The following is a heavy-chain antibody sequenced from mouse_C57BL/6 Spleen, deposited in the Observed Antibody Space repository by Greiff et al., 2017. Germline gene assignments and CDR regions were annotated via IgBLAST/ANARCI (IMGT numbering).Heavy chain of an antibody. Sequence: EVKLMESGGGLVKPGGSLKLSCAASGFTFSDYGMHWVRQAPGKGLEWVAYISSGSSTIYYADKVKGRFTISRDNAKNTLFLQMTSLRSEDTAMYDCARHYEYFDVWGTGTTVTVSS. D-gene: IGHD2-4*01. CDR1: GFTFSDYG. V-gene: IGHV5-17*01. CDR3: ARHYEYFDV. J-gene: IGHJ1*03. CDR2: ISSGSSTI.